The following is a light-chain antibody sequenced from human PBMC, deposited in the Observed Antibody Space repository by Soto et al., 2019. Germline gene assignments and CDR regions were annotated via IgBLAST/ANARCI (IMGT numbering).Light chain of an antibody. CDR1: QSISSR. CDR2: GAS. J-gene: IGKJ1*01. Sequence: MTQSPSTLSASVGDRVTITCRTSQSISSRLAWYQQKPGQAPRLLIYGASTRATGILARFSGSESGTEFTLTISSLQSEDFAVYYCQQYNNWPWTFGQGTKVDIK. V-gene: IGKV3-15*01. CDR3: QQYNNWPWT.